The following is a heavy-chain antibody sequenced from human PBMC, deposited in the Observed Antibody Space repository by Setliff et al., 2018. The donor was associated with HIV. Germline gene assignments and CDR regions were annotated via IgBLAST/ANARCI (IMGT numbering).Heavy chain of an antibody. J-gene: IGHJ4*02. CDR3: ARGVRDNSGWSSYYFDY. V-gene: IGHV4-34*01. D-gene: IGHD6-19*01. Sequence: SETLSPTCAVSGGSFSGYYWSWIRQPPGKGLEWIGEVTHSGRTNYNPSLESRVTTSVDTSKKQFSLRLTSVTAADTAVYYCARGVRDNSGWSSYYFDYWGQGTLVTVSS. CDR2: VTHSGRT. CDR1: GGSFSGYY.